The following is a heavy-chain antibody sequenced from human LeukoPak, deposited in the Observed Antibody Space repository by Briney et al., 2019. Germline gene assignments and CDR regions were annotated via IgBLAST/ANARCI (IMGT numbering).Heavy chain of an antibody. CDR3: AGRRSSGWYAY. Sequence: GGSLRLSCATSGFTVSSNYMSWVRQTPGKGLEWVSVIYDSGTTYYADSVKGRFLIFRDTSKNTVDLQMNSLRVEDTAVYYCAGRRSSGWYAYWGQGTLVTVSS. V-gene: IGHV3-53*01. J-gene: IGHJ4*02. CDR2: IYDSGTT. D-gene: IGHD6-19*01. CDR1: GFTVSSNY.